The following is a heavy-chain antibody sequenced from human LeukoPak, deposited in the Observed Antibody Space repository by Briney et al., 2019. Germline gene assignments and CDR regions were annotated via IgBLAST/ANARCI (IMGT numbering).Heavy chain of an antibody. Sequence: GGSLRLSCAASRFTFDDYGMHWVRQVPRKGLEWVSLISGDGSSTYYADSVKGRFTIPRDNSKNSLYLQMNSLRTEDTALYCCAKDAYSSGWYYFDSWGQGTLVTVSS. CDR3: AKDAYSSGWYYFDS. J-gene: IGHJ4*02. CDR2: ISGDGSST. CDR1: RFTFDDYG. V-gene: IGHV3-43*02. D-gene: IGHD6-19*01.